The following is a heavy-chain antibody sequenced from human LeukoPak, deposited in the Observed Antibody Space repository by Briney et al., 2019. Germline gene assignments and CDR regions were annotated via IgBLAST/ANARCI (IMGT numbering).Heavy chain of an antibody. CDR1: GFTFSSYS. D-gene: IGHD2-2*01. V-gene: IGHV3-21*01. CDR3: ARSGAGVPAAATMDY. Sequence: GGSLRLSCAASGFTFSSYSMNWVRQAPGKGLEWVSSISSSSSYIYYADSVKGRFAISRDNAKNSLYLQMNSLRAEDTAVYYCARSGAGVPAAATMDYWGQGTLVTVSS. CDR2: ISSSSSYI. J-gene: IGHJ4*02.